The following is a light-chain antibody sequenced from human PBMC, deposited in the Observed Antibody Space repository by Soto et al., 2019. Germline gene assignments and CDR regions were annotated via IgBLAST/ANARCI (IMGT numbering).Light chain of an antibody. J-gene: IGLJ2*01. V-gene: IGLV2-11*01. CDR3: CSYAGSYTHVV. CDR1: SSDVGGYNY. CDR2: DVS. Sequence: ALTQPRSVSGSPGQSVTISCTGTSSDVGGYNYVSWYQQHPGKAPKLMIYDVSKRPSGVPDRFSGSKSGNTASLTISGLQAEDEADYYCCSYAGSYTHVVFGGGTKVTVL.